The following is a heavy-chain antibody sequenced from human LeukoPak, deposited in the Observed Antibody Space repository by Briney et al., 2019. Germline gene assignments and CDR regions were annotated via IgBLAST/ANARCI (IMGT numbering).Heavy chain of an antibody. D-gene: IGHD2-15*01. J-gene: IGHJ4*02. CDR3: AKAPVTTCRGAFCYPFDY. CDR2: IIDTGNT. Sequence: GGSLRLSCAASGFTLSSYAMSWVRQAPGKRLEWVSAIIDTGNTYHADSVKGRFTISRDSSKNTLFLQMNRLRPEDAAVYYCAKAPVTTCRGAFCYPFDYWGLGTLVTVSS. CDR1: GFTLSSYA. V-gene: IGHV3-23*01.